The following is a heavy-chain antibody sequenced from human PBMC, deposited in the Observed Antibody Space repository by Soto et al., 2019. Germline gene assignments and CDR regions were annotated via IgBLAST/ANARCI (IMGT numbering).Heavy chain of an antibody. CDR1: GFTFSRFD. CDR2: ISLGGGST. D-gene: IGHD2-15*01. CDR3: AKTVSIAVVAAPNFDS. Sequence: GGSLRLSCAASGFTFSRFDMSWVRQAPGKGLQWVAGISLGGGSTYYTDSVKGRFTISRDNSESTLYLQMNSLRGEDTAVYYCAKTVSIAVVAAPNFDSWGQGTLVTVSS. J-gene: IGHJ4*02. V-gene: IGHV3-23*01.